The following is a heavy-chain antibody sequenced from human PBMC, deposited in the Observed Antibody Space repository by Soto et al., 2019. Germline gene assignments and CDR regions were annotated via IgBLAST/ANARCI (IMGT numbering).Heavy chain of an antibody. V-gene: IGHV3-30*18. Sequence: GGSLRLSCAASGFTFSSYGMHWVRQAPGKGLEWVAVISYDGSNKYYADSVKGRFTISRDNSKNTLYLQMNSLRAEDTAVYYCAKDRGSSAPSYYYMDVWGKGTTVTVSS. CDR2: ISYDGSNK. D-gene: IGHD6-19*01. J-gene: IGHJ6*03. CDR3: AKDRGSSAPSYYYMDV. CDR1: GFTFSSYG.